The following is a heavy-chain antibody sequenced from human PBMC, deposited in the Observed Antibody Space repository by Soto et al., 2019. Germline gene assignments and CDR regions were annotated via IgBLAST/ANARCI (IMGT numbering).Heavy chain of an antibody. Sequence: ASVKVSCKASGYTFTSYGISWVRQAPGQGLEWMGWISAYNGNTNYAQKLQGRVTMTTDTSTSTAYMELRSLRSDDTAVYYCARRSSTSSGWHEDAFDIWGQGTMVTVSS. D-gene: IGHD6-19*01. CDR1: GYTFTSYG. V-gene: IGHV1-18*01. CDR3: ARRSSTSSGWHEDAFDI. J-gene: IGHJ3*02. CDR2: ISAYNGNT.